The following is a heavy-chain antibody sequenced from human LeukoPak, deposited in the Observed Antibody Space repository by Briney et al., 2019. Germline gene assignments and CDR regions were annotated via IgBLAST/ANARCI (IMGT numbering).Heavy chain of an antibody. CDR1: GFTFSSYG. V-gene: IGHV3-30*03. D-gene: IGHD5/OR15-5a*01. J-gene: IGHJ3*02. CDR2: ISYDGSNK. CDR3: ARLSVTDACDI. Sequence: GGSLRLSCAASGFTFSSYGMHWVRQAPGKGLEWVAVISYDGSNKYYADSVKGRFTISRDNSKNTLYLQMNSMRAEDTAVYYCARLSVTDACDIWGQGTMVTVSS.